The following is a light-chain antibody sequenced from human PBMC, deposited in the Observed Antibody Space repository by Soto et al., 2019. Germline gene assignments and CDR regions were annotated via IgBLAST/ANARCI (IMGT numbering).Light chain of an antibody. CDR1: QSVSSN. V-gene: IGKV3-15*01. CDR3: QQYNTWPKT. CDR2: GVS. J-gene: IGKJ1*01. Sequence: EMVMTQSPATLSVSPGERATLSCTASQSVSSNLAWYQQKPGQAPTLLISGVSTRATGIPARFSGSGSGTEFTLTISSLQSEDFAVYYCQQYNTWPKTFGQGTKVEIK.